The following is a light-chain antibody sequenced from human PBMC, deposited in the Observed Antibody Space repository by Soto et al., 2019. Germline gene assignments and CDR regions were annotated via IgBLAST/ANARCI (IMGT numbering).Light chain of an antibody. J-gene: IGKJ1*01. V-gene: IGKV3-20*01. Sequence: EIVLTQSPCTLSLSPGERATLSCRASQSVSSSYLAWYQQKPGQAPRLLIYDASSRATGIPDRFSGSGSGTDFSITISRLESEEFAVYYCQQYGSSPRTFGQGTKVEIK. CDR1: QSVSSSY. CDR2: DAS. CDR3: QQYGSSPRT.